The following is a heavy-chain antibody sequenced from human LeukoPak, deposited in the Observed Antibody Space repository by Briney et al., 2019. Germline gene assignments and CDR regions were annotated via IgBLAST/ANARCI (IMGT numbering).Heavy chain of an antibody. Sequence: PGGSLRLSCAASGFTFSSYAMSWVRQAPGKGLEWVSAISGSGGSTYYADSVKGRFTISRDNSKNTLYLQMNSLRAEDTAVYYCAKDTSGWYNYYYMDVWGKGTTVTVSS. CDR1: GFTFSSYA. CDR3: AKDTSGWYNYYYMDV. J-gene: IGHJ6*03. D-gene: IGHD6-19*01. CDR2: ISGSGGST. V-gene: IGHV3-23*01.